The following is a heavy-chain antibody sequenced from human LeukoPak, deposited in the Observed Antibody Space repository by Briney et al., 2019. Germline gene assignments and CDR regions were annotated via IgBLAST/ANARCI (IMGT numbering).Heavy chain of an antibody. D-gene: IGHD6-19*01. J-gene: IGHJ5*02. Sequence: SETLSLTCTVSGGSISSYYWSWIRQPPGKGLEWIGYIYFSGSTNYNPSLKSRVTISVDTSKNQFSLKLSSVTAADTAVYYCARDRVAVAGQYQNWFDPWGQGTLVTVSS. CDR3: ARDRVAVAGQYQNWFDP. CDR2: IYFSGST. V-gene: IGHV4-59*01. CDR1: GGSISSYY.